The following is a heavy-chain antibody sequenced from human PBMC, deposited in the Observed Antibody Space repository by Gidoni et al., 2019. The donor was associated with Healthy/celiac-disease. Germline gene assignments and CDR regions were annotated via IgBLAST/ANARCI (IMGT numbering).Heavy chain of an antibody. CDR1: GGSFSGYY. CDR2: INHSGST. V-gene: IGHV4-34*01. Sequence: QVQLQQWGAGLLKPSETLSLTCAVSGGSFSGYYWIWIRQPPGKGLEWIGEINHSGSTNYNPSLKSRVTISVDTSKNQFSLKLSSVTAADTAVYYCARGIGSFWSGYYSYYYYYYMDVWGKGTTVTVSS. CDR3: ARGIGSFWSGYYSYYYYYYMDV. D-gene: IGHD3-3*01. J-gene: IGHJ6*03.